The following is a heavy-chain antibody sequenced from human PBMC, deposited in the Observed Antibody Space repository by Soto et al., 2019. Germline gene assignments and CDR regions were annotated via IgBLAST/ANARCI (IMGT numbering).Heavy chain of an antibody. CDR2: IDPSDSYT. D-gene: IGHD3-3*01. CDR3: ATMSEGITIFGVVQDY. Sequence: GESLKISCKGSGYSFTSYWISWVRQMPGKGLEWMGRIDPSDSYTNYSPSFQGHVTISADKSISTAYLQWSSLKASDTAMYYCATMSEGITIFGVVQDYWGQGTLVTVSS. CDR1: GYSFTSYW. V-gene: IGHV5-10-1*01. J-gene: IGHJ4*02.